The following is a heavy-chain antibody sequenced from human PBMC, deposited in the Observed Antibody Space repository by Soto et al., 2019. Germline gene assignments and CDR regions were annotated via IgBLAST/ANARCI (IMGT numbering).Heavy chain of an antibody. Sequence: VQLLESGGGLVQPGGSLRLSCAASGFTFSSCAMSWVRQAPGKGLEWVSTISGSGGSTYYADSVKGRFTISRDNSKNTLYLQMNSLRAEDTAVYYCAKEVHDYGDFGGAFDIWGQGTMVTVSS. CDR3: AKEVHDYGDFGGAFDI. CDR2: ISGSGGST. V-gene: IGHV3-23*01. J-gene: IGHJ3*02. D-gene: IGHD4-17*01. CDR1: GFTFSSCA.